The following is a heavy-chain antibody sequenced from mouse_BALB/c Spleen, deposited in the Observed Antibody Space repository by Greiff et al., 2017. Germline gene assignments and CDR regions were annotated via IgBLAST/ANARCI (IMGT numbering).Heavy chain of an antibody. CDR2: IWAGGST. D-gene: IGHD1-1*01. V-gene: IGHV2-9*02. CDR3: ARDPRYYYGSSYRYYAMDY. CDR1: GFSLTSYG. J-gene: IGHJ4*01. Sequence: VKLQESGPGLVAPSQSLSITCTVSGFSLTSYGVHWVRQPPGKGLEWLGVIWAGGSTNYNSALMSRLSISKDNSKSQVFLKMNSLQTDDTAMYYCARDPRYYYGSSYRYYAMDYWGQGTSVTVSS.